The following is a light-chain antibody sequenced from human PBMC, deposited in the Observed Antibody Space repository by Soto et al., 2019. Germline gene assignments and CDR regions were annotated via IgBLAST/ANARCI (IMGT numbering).Light chain of an antibody. CDR1: QSVYINS. V-gene: IGKV3-20*01. J-gene: IGKJ3*01. CDR2: GAA. Sequence: EIVLTQSPGTLSLSPGERATLSCRASQSVYINSLAWYQQKPGQPPRLLIYGAATRASAVPDRFSGSGSGADFALTITRLEPEDFAVYYCQRYGASPLTFGPGTRVD. CDR3: QRYGASPLT.